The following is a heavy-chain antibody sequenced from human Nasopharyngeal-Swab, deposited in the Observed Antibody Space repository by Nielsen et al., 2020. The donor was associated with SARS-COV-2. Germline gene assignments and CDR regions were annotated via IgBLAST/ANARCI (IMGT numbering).Heavy chain of an antibody. CDR3: ARIPPLDYYFDY. Sequence: WIRQPPGKALEWLALIDWDDDKYYSTSLKTRPTIPKDTSKNQVVLTMTNMDPVDTATYYCARIPPLDYYFDYWGQGTLVTVSS. D-gene: IGHD3/OR15-3a*01. J-gene: IGHJ4*02. V-gene: IGHV2-70*01. CDR2: IDWDDDK.